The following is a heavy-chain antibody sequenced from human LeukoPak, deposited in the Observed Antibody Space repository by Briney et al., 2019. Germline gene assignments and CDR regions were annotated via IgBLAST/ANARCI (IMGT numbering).Heavy chain of an antibody. J-gene: IGHJ4*02. V-gene: IGHV3-21*01. CDR3: TRAVAADDFSPGY. CDR1: GFTFSSYS. Sequence: PGGSPRLSCVASGFTFSSYSMNCVRQAPGRGLEWVSCISSTSRYIYYADSVKGRFTISRDNAKNSVYLQMNSLRAEDTAIYYCTRAVAADDFSPGYWGQGTLVTVSS. D-gene: IGHD3/OR15-3a*01. CDR2: ISSTSRYI.